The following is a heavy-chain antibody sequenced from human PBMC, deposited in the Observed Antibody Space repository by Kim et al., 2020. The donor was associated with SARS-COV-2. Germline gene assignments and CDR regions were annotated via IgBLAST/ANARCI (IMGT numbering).Heavy chain of an antibody. Sequence: SETLSLTCTVSGDSMRNYLWTWIRQSPGEGLEWIADVSRSGNTNYNPSLKSRLTISIDTSKSQFSLKLSSVTAADTAVYYCARRKTTVTPGASYFYMDV. CDR2: VSRSGNT. J-gene: IGHJ6*03. CDR1: GDSMRNYL. D-gene: IGHD4-17*01. V-gene: IGHV4-59*08. CDR3: ARRKTTVTPGASYFYMDV.